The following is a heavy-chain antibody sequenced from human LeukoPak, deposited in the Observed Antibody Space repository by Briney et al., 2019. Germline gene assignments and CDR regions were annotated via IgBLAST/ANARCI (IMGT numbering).Heavy chain of an antibody. CDR2: ISYDGSKK. V-gene: IGHV3-30*03. CDR1: GFTFSSHA. D-gene: IGHD6-13*01. Sequence: PGGSLRLSCAASGFTFSSHAMHWVRQAPGKGLEWVAVISYDGSKKYYADSVKGRFTISRDNSKNTLYLQMNSLRAEDTAVYYCARGPLIAAAGTWWGQGTLVTVSS. J-gene: IGHJ4*02. CDR3: ARGPLIAAAGTW.